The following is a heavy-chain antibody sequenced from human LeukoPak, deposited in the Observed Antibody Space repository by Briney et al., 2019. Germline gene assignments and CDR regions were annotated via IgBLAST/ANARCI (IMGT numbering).Heavy chain of an antibody. CDR1: GFTFSSYS. CDR2: ISSSSSYI. V-gene: IGHV3-21*01. J-gene: IGHJ4*02. D-gene: IGHD3-22*01. Sequence: PGGPLRLSCAASGFTFSSYSMNWVRQAPGKGLEWVSSISSSSSYIYYADSVKGRFTISRDNAKNSLYLQMNSLRAEDTAVYYCARTGVAWEYYYDSSGYSYLDYWGQGTLVTVSS. CDR3: ARTGVAWEYYYDSSGYSYLDY.